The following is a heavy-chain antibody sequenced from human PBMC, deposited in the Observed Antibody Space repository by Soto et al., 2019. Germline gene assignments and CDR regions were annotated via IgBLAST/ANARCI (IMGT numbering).Heavy chain of an antibody. J-gene: IGHJ4*02. CDR2: IYHTGST. V-gene: IGHV4-30-2*01. CDR1: GGSISSGGYS. Sequence: SETLSLTCAVSGGSISSGGYSWSWFRQPPGKGLEWIGYIYHTGSTYYNPSLESRVTISVDRSKNQFSLRLSSMTAADTAVYYCARAGYSSDPPFDYWGQGTLVTVSS. CDR3: ARAGYSSDPPFDY. D-gene: IGHD6-19*01.